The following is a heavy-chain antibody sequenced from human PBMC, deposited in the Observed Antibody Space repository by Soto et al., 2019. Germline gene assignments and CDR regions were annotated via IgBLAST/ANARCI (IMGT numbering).Heavy chain of an antibody. Sequence: GGSLRLSCAASGFTFSGSAMHWVRQASGKGLEWVGRIRSKANSYATAYAASVKGRFTISRDDSKNTAYLQMNSLKTEDTAVYYCTRPQEQDIVVVPAAADAFDIWGQGTMVTVSS. V-gene: IGHV3-73*01. J-gene: IGHJ3*02. CDR2: IRSKANSYAT. CDR1: GFTFSGSA. D-gene: IGHD2-2*01. CDR3: TRPQEQDIVVVPAAADAFDI.